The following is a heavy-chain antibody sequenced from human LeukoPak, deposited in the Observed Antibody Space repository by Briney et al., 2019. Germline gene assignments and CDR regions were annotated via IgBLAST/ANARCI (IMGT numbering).Heavy chain of an antibody. CDR2: ISAYNGNT. CDR1: GYTFTSYG. D-gene: IGHD5-24*01. V-gene: IGHV1-18*01. CDR3: AREGPFRDGYNKYYFDY. Sequence: ASVKVSCKASGYTFTSYGISWVRQAPGQGLEWMGWISAYNGNTNYAQKLQGRVTMTTDTSTSTAYMELGSLRSDDTAVYYCAREGPFRDGYNKYYFDYWGQGTLVTVSS. J-gene: IGHJ4*02.